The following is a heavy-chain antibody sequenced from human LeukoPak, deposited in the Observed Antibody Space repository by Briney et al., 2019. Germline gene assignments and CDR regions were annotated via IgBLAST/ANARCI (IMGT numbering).Heavy chain of an antibody. V-gene: IGHV1-8*02. D-gene: IGHD6-19*01. CDR2: MNPLSGNT. Sequence: ASVKVSCKASGYSFVTSDINWVRQAGGQGLEWMGWMNPLSGNTGYAQKFQGRVTMTRNTSTGTAYMELSSLRSEDTAVYYCVRSLAVDGTRAYWGQGTPVIVSS. J-gene: IGHJ4*02. CDR1: GYSFVTSD. CDR3: VRSLAVDGTRAY.